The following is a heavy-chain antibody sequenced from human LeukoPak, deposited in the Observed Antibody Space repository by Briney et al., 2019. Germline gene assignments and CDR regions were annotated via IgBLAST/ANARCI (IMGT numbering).Heavy chain of an antibody. Sequence: SETLSLTCTVSGYSISSGYYWGWIRQPPGKGLEWIGSIYHSGSTYYNPSLKSRVTISVDTSENQFSLNLSSVTAADTAVYYCARVSFGSGYYCYMDVWGKGTTVTVSS. J-gene: IGHJ6*03. CDR2: IYHSGST. D-gene: IGHD3-10*01. CDR1: GYSISSGYY. CDR3: ARVSFGSGYYCYMDV. V-gene: IGHV4-38-2*02.